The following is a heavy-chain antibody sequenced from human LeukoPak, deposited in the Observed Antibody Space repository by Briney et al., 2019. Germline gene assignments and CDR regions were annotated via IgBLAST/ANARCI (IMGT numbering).Heavy chain of an antibody. V-gene: IGHV3-7*03. J-gene: IGHJ4*02. CDR3: VREAGAGYCSSTSCLGDY. D-gene: IGHD2-2*03. Sequence: PGGSLRLSCVASGITFSGYWMSWVRQTPGKGLEWVANIKPDGSEKYYVDSVKGRFTISRDNAKNSLYLEMNNLRAEDTALYYCVREAGAGYCSSTSCLGDYWGQGSLVTVSS. CDR2: IKPDGSEK. CDR1: GITFSGYW.